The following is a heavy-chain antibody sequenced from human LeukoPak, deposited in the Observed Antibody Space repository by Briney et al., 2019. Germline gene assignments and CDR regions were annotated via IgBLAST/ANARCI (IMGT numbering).Heavy chain of an antibody. Sequence: ASVKVSCKASGGTFSSYAISWVRQAPGQGPEWMGGIIPIFGTANYAQKFQGRVTITADESTSTAYMELSSLRSEDTAVYYCARGEDTAMVSHYFQHWGQGTLVTVSS. CDR2: IIPIFGTA. V-gene: IGHV1-69*01. D-gene: IGHD5-18*01. J-gene: IGHJ1*01. CDR3: ARGEDTAMVSHYFQH. CDR1: GGTFSSYA.